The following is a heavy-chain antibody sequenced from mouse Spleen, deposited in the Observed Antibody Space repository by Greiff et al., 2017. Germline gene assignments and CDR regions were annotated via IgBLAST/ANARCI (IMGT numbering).Heavy chain of an antibody. CDR3: ARYKGYAMDY. Sequence: EVMLVESGGGLVQPGGSLSLSCAASGFTFTDYYMSWVRQPPGKALEWLGFIRNKANGYTTEYSASVKGRFTISRDNSQSILYLQMNALRAEDSATYYCARYKGYAMDYGGQGTSVTVSS. CDR2: IRNKANGYTT. V-gene: IGHV7-3*01. CDR1: GFTFTDYY. J-gene: IGHJ4*01.